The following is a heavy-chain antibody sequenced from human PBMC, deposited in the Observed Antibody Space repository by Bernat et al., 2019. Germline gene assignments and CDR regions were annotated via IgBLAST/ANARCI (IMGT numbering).Heavy chain of an antibody. CDR2: VSYRGST. V-gene: IGHV4-61*01. CDR3: AGDNEMVGAAGYFDL. Sequence: QVQLQESGPGLVKPSETLSLTCTVSGDSVNSGSCYWSWIRQPPGKGLEWIGYVSYRGSTNYNPSIKNRVTISADTSKTRFSLRRGSVTAANTAVYYGAGDNEMVGAAGYFDLGGRGTLVGVSS. J-gene: IGHJ2*01. CDR1: GDSVNSGSCY. D-gene: IGHD2-8*01.